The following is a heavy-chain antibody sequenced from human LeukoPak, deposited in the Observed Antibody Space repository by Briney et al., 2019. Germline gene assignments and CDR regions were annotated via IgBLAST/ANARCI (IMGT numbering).Heavy chain of an antibody. CDR2: IYHSGST. CDR1: GGSISSGGYY. CDR3: ARWNNGIDY. J-gene: IGHJ4*02. D-gene: IGHD1/OR15-1a*01. V-gene: IGHV4-30-2*01. Sequence: SQTLSLTCTVSGGSISSGGYYWGWIRQPPGKGLEWIGYIYHSGSTYYNPSLKSRVTISVDRSKNQFSLKLSSVTAADTAVYYCARWNNGIDYWGQGTLVTVSS.